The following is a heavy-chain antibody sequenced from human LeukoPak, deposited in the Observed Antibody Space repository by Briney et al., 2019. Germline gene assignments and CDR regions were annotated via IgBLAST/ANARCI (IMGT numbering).Heavy chain of an antibody. V-gene: IGHV3-30*18. J-gene: IGHJ4*02. CDR3: AKGSTYSGYATPGY. CDR1: GFTFSSYG. CDR2: ISYDGSNK. D-gene: IGHD5-12*01. Sequence: GRSLRLSCAASGFTFSSYGMHWVRQAPGKGPEWVAVISYDGSNKYYADSVKGRFTISRDNSKNTLYLQMNSLRAEDTAVYYCAKGSTYSGYATPGYWGQGTLVTVSS.